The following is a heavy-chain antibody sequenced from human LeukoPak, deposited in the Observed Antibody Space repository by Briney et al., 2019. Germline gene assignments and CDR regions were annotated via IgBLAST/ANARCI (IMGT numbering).Heavy chain of an antibody. CDR3: ARASRGAFDI. J-gene: IGHJ3*02. Sequence: SETLSLTCTVSGGSISSYYWSWIRQPPGKGLEWIGYLYNSGSTNYNPSLKSRVTISVDTSKNQFSLKLSSVTAADTAVYYCARASRGAFDIWGQGTMATVSS. CDR2: LYNSGST. D-gene: IGHD1-26*01. CDR1: GGSISSYY. V-gene: IGHV4-59*01.